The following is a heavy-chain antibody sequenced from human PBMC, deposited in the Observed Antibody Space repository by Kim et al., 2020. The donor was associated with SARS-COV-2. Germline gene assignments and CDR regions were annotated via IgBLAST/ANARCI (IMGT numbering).Heavy chain of an antibody. V-gene: IGHV3-23*01. CDR2: ISGSGGST. Sequence: KWVSAISGSGGSTYYAYSVKARFTISRDISKNPTYLQMNSLRAEDTAVCYCAKIGVTHKLYHYYYIDV. CDR3: AKIGVTHKLYHYYYIDV. D-gene: IGHD2-8*01. J-gene: IGHJ6*03.